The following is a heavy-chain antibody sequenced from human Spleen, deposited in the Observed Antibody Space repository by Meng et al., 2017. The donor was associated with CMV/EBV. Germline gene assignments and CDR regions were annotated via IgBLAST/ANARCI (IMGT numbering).Heavy chain of an antibody. J-gene: IGHJ6*02. CDR2: ISYYGSNK. CDR1: RFTFSSYA. CDR3: ARDGEGIYGMDV. Sequence: GESLKISCSASRFTFSSYAMHWVRQAPGKGLWWVAVISYYGSNKYYADSVKGRFTISRDNSKNTLYLQMNSLRAEDTAVYYCARDGEGIYGMDVWGQGTKVTVSS. V-gene: IGHV3-30-3*01. D-gene: IGHD3-10*01.